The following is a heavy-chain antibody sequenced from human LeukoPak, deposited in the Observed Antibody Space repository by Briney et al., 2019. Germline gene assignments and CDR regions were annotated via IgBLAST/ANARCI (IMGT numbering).Heavy chain of an antibody. J-gene: IGHJ4*02. V-gene: IGHV3-23*01. CDR3: AKDPRVLAEYFDY. Sequence: GGSLRLSCAASGFTFSSYGMHWVRQAPGKGLEWVSAISGSGGSTYYADSVRGRFTISRDNSKNTLYLQMNSLRAEDTTVYYCAKDPRVLAEYFDYWGQGTLVTVSS. CDR1: GFTFSSYG. D-gene: IGHD6-19*01. CDR2: ISGSGGST.